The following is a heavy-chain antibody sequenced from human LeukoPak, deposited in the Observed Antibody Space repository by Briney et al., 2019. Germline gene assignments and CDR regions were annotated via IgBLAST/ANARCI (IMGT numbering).Heavy chain of an antibody. CDR1: GFTFSDYY. J-gene: IGHJ4*02. Sequence: PGGSLRLSXAASGFTFSDYYMSWLRQAPGKGLEWVSHISRTGVTIYYADSVKGRFTISRDNAKNSLYLQMSSLRAEDTAVYYCARVKGSVFVSDFDYWGQGTLVTVSS. V-gene: IGHV3-11*04. D-gene: IGHD3-3*01. CDR2: ISRTGVTI. CDR3: ARVKGSVFVSDFDY.